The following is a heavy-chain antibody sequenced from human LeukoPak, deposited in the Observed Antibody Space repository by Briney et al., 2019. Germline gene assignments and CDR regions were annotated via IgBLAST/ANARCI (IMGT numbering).Heavy chain of an antibody. CDR3: ARYDCSGGSCNDAFDI. CDR2: IYYSGST. CDR1: GGSISSSSFY. D-gene: IGHD2-15*01. V-gene: IGHV4-39*07. J-gene: IGHJ3*02. Sequence: SETLSLTCTVSGGSISSSSFYWGWIRQPPGKGLEWIGGIYYSGSTYYNPSLKSRVTISVDTSKNQFSLKLSSVTAADTAVYYCARYDCSGGSCNDAFDIWGQGTMVTVSS.